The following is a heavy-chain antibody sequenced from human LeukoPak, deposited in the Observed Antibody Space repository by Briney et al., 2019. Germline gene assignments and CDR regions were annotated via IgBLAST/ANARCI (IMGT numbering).Heavy chain of an antibody. J-gene: IGHJ4*02. CDR2: IYSGGST. V-gene: IGHV3-53*05. CDR3: AKKTGSYYGPSDY. Sequence: GGSLRLSCAASGFTVSSNYMSWVRQAPGKGLEWVSVIYSGGSTYYADSVKGRFTISRDNSKNTLYLQMNSLRAEDTAVYYCAKKTGSYYGPSDYWGQGTLVTVSS. CDR1: GFTVSSNY. D-gene: IGHD1-26*01.